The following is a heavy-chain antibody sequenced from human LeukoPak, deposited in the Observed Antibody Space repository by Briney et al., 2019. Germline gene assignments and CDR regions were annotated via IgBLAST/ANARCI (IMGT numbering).Heavy chain of an antibody. Sequence: GGSLRLSCAASGFTFSSYWMSWVRQAPGKGLEWVAIISSDGSNTYYTDSVKGRFTISRDNSKNTLYLQMSSLRVEDTAVYYCAKSKWERLLFTHSDYWGQGTLVTVSS. J-gene: IGHJ4*02. D-gene: IGHD1-26*01. V-gene: IGHV3-30*18. CDR3: AKSKWERLLFTHSDY. CDR2: ISSDGSNT. CDR1: GFTFSSYW.